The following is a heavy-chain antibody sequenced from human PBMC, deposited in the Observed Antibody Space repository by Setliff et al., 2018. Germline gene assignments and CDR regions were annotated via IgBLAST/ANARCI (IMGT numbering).Heavy chain of an antibody. V-gene: IGHV3-7*03. CDR2: IKRDGGEE. Sequence: GESLKISCAASGFTFSNYWMSWVRQAPGKGLEWVANIKRDGGEEYYVDSVKGRFTISRDNAKNSLYLQIDSLRAEDTAVYYCAREGVGASHCDFWGQGTLVTVSS. D-gene: IGHD1-26*01. J-gene: IGHJ4*02. CDR1: GFTFSNYW. CDR3: AREGVGASHCDF.